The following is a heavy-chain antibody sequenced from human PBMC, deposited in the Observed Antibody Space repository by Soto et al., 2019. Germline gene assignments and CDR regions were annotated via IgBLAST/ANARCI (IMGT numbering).Heavy chain of an antibody. J-gene: IGHJ4*02. V-gene: IGHV3-74*01. CDR1: GFTFSSYW. CDR2: ISPDGKNT. Sequence: GGSLRLSCAASGFTFSSYWMHWVRQVPGKGLVWVSRISPDGKNTNYADSVKGRFTISRDNAKNTVFLQMNSLRVEDMAVYYCVIGASSGYYRIDYWGQGALVTVSS. CDR3: VIGASSGYYRIDY. D-gene: IGHD3-22*01.